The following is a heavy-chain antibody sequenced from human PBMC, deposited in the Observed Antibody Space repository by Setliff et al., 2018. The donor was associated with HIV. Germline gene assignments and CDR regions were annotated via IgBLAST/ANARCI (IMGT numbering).Heavy chain of an antibody. CDR2: FYTSGST. Sequence: ETLSLTCTVSGGSFTTYYWSWLRQPPGKELEWIGYFYTSGSTNYNPSLKSRVTISIDTSKNQFSLKLNAVTAADTAVYYCARRPPLTTGREYYFDFWGQGTLVT. J-gene: IGHJ4*02. V-gene: IGHV4-4*09. D-gene: IGHD1-1*01. CDR1: GGSFTTYY. CDR3: ARRPPLTTGREYYFDF.